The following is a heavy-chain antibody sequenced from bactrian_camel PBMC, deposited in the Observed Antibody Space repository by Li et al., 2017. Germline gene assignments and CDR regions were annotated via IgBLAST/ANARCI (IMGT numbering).Heavy chain of an antibody. CDR1: EYTYDSYC. CDR3: EADGKYCGSRWFEPKWAAY. V-gene: IGHV3S1*01. CDR2: INYGSTST. Sequence: HVQLVESGGGSVQAGGSLRLSCVTSEYTYDSYCMGWFRQAPGKGLEWVSAINYGSTSTYYADSVKGRFTISRDNAKNAVFLQMNSLKVDDTGVYYCEADGKYCGSRWFEPKWAAYWGQGTQVTVS. J-gene: IGHJ4*01. D-gene: IGHD6*01.